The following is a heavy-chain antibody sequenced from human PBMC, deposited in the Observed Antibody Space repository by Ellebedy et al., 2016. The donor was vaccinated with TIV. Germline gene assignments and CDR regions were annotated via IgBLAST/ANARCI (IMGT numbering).Heavy chain of an antibody. CDR2: TSGSGGST. J-gene: IGHJ6*03. V-gene: IGHV3-23*01. D-gene: IGHD3-10*01. CDR3: AKDSYYGSANYYYYKDV. CDR1: GFTFSSYA. Sequence: GGSLRLSXAASGFTFSSYAMSWVRQAPGKGLEWVSATSGSGGSTYYADSVKGRFTISRDNSKNTLYLQMNSLRAEDTAVYYCAKDSYYGSANYYYYKDVWGKGTTVTVSS.